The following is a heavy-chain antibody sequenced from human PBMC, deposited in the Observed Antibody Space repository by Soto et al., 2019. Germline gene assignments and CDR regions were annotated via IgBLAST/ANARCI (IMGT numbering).Heavy chain of an antibody. V-gene: IGHV1-2*04. CDR1: GYTFTGYY. D-gene: IGHD6-13*01. CDR2: INPNSGGT. CDR3: ARVVAAAGMRYYYYGMDV. Sequence: ASVKVSCKASGYTFTGYYMHWVRQAPGQRLEWMGWINPNSGGTKYAQKFQGWVTITRDTSVSTAYMELSRLRSEDTAVYYCARVVAAAGMRYYYYGMDVWGQGTTVTVSS. J-gene: IGHJ6*02.